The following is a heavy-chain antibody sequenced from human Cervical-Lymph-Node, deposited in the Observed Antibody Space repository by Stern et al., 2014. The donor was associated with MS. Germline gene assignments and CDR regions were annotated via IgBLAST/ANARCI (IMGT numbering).Heavy chain of an antibody. J-gene: IGHJ5*02. CDR3: ARVGGQWLSLIDP. CDR1: GGSISSYY. Sequence: QVQLQESGPGLVKPSETLSLTCTVSGGSISSYYWSWIRQPPGKGLEWIGYIYYSGSTNYSPSLKSRVTISVDTSKIQFSLKLSSVTAADTAVYYCARVGGQWLSLIDPWGQGTLVTVSS. V-gene: IGHV4-59*01. D-gene: IGHD6-19*01. CDR2: IYYSGST.